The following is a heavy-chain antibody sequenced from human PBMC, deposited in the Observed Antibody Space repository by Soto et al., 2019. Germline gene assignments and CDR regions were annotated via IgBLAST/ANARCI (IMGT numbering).Heavy chain of an antibody. J-gene: IGHJ4*02. D-gene: IGHD3-10*01. CDR2: IYYSGST. V-gene: IGHV4-59*01. CDR1: GGSISSYY. Sequence: SETLSLTCTVSGGSISSYYWSWIRQPPGKGLEWIGYIYYSGSTNYNPSLKSRVTISVDTSKNQFSLKLSSVTAADTAVYYCAREYYYGSGPWYGGQGTLVTVSS. CDR3: AREYYYGSGPWY.